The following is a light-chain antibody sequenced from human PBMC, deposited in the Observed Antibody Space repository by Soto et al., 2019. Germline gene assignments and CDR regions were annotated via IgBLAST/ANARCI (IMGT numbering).Light chain of an antibody. V-gene: IGKV3-11*01. CDR1: QSVGSN. CDR2: DAS. CDR3: QQRSNWRSIT. J-gene: IGKJ5*01. Sequence: EVVLTQSPATLSVSPGAGATLSCRASQSVGSNLAWYQQKPGQTPRVLIYDASNRATGIPARFSGSGSVTEFTLTISSLQPEDVAVYYCQQRSNWRSITFGQGTRLEIK.